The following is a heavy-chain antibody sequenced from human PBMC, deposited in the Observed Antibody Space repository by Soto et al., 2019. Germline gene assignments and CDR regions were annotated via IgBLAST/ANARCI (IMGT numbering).Heavy chain of an antibody. D-gene: IGHD6-19*01. J-gene: IGHJ3*02. CDR1: GFTFSSYW. Sequence: GGSLRLSCAASGFTFSSYWMHWVRQAPGKGLVWVSRINSDGSSTSYADSVKGRFTISRDNAKNTLYLQMNSLRAEDTAVYYCARVDLGYSSGWAPDAFDIWGQGTMVTVSS. CDR2: INSDGSST. V-gene: IGHV3-74*01. CDR3: ARVDLGYSSGWAPDAFDI.